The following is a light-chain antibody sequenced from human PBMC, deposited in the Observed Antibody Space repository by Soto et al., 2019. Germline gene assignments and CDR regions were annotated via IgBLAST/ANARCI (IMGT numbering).Light chain of an antibody. CDR3: LQYLTYPWT. Sequence: IQLTQSPSSPSASVRDRVTITCRASQGISNYLAWYQQKPGKAPNLLIYAASILKSGVPSTFNGNGSGTEFALTVSSLHPDDFATYYCLQYLTYPWTFGQGTKVDIK. CDR1: QGISNY. V-gene: IGKV1-9*01. J-gene: IGKJ1*01. CDR2: AAS.